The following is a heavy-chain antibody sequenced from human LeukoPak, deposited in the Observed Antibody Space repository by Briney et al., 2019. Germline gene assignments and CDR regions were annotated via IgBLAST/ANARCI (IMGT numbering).Heavy chain of an antibody. V-gene: IGHV1-3*01. CDR1: GYTFTSYG. J-gene: IGHJ3*02. D-gene: IGHD2-2*03. CDR3: AMDSVSAFDI. Sequence: ASVKVSCKASGYTFTSYGISWVRQAPGQGLEWMGWINAGNGNTKYSQKFQGRVTITRDTSASTAYMELSSLRSEDTAVYYCAMDSVSAFDIWGQGTMVTVSS. CDR2: INAGNGNT.